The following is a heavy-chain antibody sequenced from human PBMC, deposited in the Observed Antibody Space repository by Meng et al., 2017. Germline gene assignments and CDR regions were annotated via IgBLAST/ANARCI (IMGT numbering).Heavy chain of an antibody. J-gene: IGHJ4*02. CDR3: ARDFDY. CDR2: ITKDGSRK. Sequence: GQLVVSGGDSVPPGRSLTLSCADSGFIFSNYQMHWVRQARGKGLEWVACITKDGSRKYYLGSVRGRFTISRDNSKNTLYLEMNSLRSEDTALYYCARDFDYWGQGTLVTVSS. V-gene: IGHV3-30*16. CDR1: GFIFSNYQ.